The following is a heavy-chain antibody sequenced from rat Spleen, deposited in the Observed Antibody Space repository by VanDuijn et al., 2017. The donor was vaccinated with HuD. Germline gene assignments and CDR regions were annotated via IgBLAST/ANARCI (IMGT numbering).Heavy chain of an antibody. J-gene: IGHJ2*01. V-gene: IGHV5-25*01. Sequence: EVQLVESDGDLVQPGRSLKLSCAASGLTFSNYYMAWVRQAPTKGLEWVTSISTGGGNTYYRDSVKGRFTISRDNAKSTLYLQMDSLRYEDTATYYCARLGGHNWGYWGQGVMVTVSS. CDR3: ARLGGHNWGY. CDR2: ISTGGGNT. D-gene: IGHD5-1*01. CDR1: GLTFSNYY.